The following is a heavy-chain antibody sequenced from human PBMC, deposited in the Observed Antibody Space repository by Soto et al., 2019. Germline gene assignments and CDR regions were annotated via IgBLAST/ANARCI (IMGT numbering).Heavy chain of an antibody. D-gene: IGHD3-10*01. V-gene: IGHV4-34*01. Sequence: SETLSLTCAVYGGSFSGYYWSWIRQPPGKGLEWIGEINHSGSTNYNPSLKSRVTISVDTSKNQFSLKLSSVTAADTAVYYCARTRVTMVRGVIPHWFDPWGQGTLVTVSS. J-gene: IGHJ5*02. CDR1: GGSFSGYY. CDR2: INHSGST. CDR3: ARTRVTMVRGVIPHWFDP.